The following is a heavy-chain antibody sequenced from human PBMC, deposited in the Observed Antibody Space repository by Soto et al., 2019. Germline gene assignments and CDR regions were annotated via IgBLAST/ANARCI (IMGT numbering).Heavy chain of an antibody. D-gene: IGHD3-10*01. CDR2: IIPILGIA. Sequence: QVQLVQSGAEVKKPGSSVKVSCKASGGTFSSYTISWVRQAPGQGLEWMGRIIPILGIANYAQKFQGRVTVTADKSTNTAYMKLRSVRAEDSAVYHCAREEYYFGSGAFFDYGGQGTLVTVS. V-gene: IGHV1-69*08. J-gene: IGHJ4*02. CDR1: GGTFSSYT. CDR3: AREEYYFGSGAFFDY.